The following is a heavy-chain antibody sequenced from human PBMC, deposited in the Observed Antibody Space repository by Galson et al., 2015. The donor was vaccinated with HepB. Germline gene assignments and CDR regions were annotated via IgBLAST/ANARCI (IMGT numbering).Heavy chain of an antibody. J-gene: IGHJ5*02. D-gene: IGHD6-13*01. CDR1: GFTFSDYY. CDR3: ARDIAAAGTQNWFDP. CDR2: ISSSSSYT. V-gene: IGHV3-11*05. Sequence: SLRLSCAASGFTFSDYYMSWVRQAPGKGLEWVSYISSSSSYTNYADSVKGRFTISRDNAKNSLYLQMNSLRAEDTAVYYCARDIAAAGTQNWFDPWGQGTLVTVSS.